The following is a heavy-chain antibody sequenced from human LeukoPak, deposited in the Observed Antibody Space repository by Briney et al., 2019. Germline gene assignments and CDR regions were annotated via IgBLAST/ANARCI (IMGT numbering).Heavy chain of an antibody. Sequence: PGRSLRLSCAASGFTFDDYAMHWVRQAPGKGLEWVSGISWNSGSIGYADSVKGRFTISRDNAKNSLYLQMNSLRAEDTALYYCAKDTAKLWFGELNYWGQGTLVTVSS. CDR3: AKDTAKLWFGELNY. CDR1: GFTFDDYA. D-gene: IGHD3-10*01. V-gene: IGHV3-9*01. CDR2: ISWNSGSI. J-gene: IGHJ4*02.